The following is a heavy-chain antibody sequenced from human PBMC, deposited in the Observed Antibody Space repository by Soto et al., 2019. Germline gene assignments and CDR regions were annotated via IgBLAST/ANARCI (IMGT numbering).Heavy chain of an antibody. D-gene: IGHD6-19*01. CDR1: GFTFSEYY. CDR2: ISSISSYT. Sequence: PGGSLRLSCAASGFTFSEYYMSWIRQAPGKGLEWVSYISSISSYTSYADSVKGRFSISRDNAKKSLYLQMNSLRDEDTAVYYCAAGRLVIDFWGQGTLVTVSS. V-gene: IGHV3-11*06. J-gene: IGHJ4*02. CDR3: AAGRLVIDF.